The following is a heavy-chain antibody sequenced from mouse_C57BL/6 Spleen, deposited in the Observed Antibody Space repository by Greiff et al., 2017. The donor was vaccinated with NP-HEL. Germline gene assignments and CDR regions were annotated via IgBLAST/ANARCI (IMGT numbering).Heavy chain of an antibody. D-gene: IGHD1-1*01. Sequence: EVKLVESGGGLVQPKGSLKLSCAASGFTFNTYAMHWVRQAPGKGLELVSRIRSKSSNYATYYADSVKDRFTISRDDSQSRLYLQMNNLKTEDTAMYYCVRDGSSSWFAYWGQGTLVTVSA. V-gene: IGHV10-3*01. CDR2: IRSKSSNYAT. CDR1: GFTFNTYA. J-gene: IGHJ3*01. CDR3: VRDGSSSWFAY.